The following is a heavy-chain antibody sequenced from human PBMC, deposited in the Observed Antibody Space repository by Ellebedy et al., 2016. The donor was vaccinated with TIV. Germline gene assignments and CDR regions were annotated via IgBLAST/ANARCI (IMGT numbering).Heavy chain of an antibody. CDR2: INPSGGST. D-gene: IGHD3-22*01. CDR3: ATDRYYDSSGYFDS. CDR1: GYTFTSYY. J-gene: IGHJ4*02. V-gene: IGHV1-46*01. Sequence: ASVKVSCKASGYTFTSYYMDWVRQAPGQGLKWMGIINPSGGSTSYAEKFQGRVTLTRDTSTSTFYMELNSLRSEDTAVYYCATDRYYDSSGYFDSWGQGTLVTVSS.